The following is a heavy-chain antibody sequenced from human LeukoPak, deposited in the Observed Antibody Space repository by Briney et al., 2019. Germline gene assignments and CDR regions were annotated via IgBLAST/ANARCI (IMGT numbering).Heavy chain of an antibody. Sequence: ASVKVSCKASGYTFNSFDISWVRQAPGQGLEWMGWMNPNSGNTGYAQIFQGRVTMTRNTSISTAYMEVSSLSSEDTAVYYCARGTVRGVISYYYSYMDVWGKGTTVTISS. CDR2: MNPNSGNT. CDR1: GYTFNSFD. CDR3: ARGTVRGVISYYYSYMDV. V-gene: IGHV1-8*01. J-gene: IGHJ6*03. D-gene: IGHD3-10*01.